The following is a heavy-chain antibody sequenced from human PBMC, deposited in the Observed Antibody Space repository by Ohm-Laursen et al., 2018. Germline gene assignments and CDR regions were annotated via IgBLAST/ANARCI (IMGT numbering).Heavy chain of an antibody. CDR3: ARDLGFAAPMDV. Sequence: SETLSLTCTVSAGSITNYYWTWVRQPAGKGLEWIGRISSSGSTNYNPSLKSRVTMSVDTSKNQLPLKVNSVTAADTAVYYCARDLGFAAPMDVWGQGTTVTVSS. CDR1: AGSITNYY. CDR2: ISSSGST. J-gene: IGHJ6*02. D-gene: IGHD7-27*01. V-gene: IGHV4-4*07.